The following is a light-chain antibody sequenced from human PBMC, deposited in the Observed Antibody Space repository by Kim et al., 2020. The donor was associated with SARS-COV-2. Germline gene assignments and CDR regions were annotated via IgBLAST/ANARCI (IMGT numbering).Light chain of an antibody. CDR3: QQYSTYSYS. V-gene: IGKV1-5*01. CDR1: QSVDRW. J-gene: IGKJ2*03. Sequence: IRLTQSPSTLSASIGDRVSITCRASQSVDRWLAWYQQRPGKAPKLLIYDATDLKSGVPSRFSGRGSGTEFTLTITSLQPDDIGTYYCQQYSTYSYSLGQGTKLDI. CDR2: DAT.